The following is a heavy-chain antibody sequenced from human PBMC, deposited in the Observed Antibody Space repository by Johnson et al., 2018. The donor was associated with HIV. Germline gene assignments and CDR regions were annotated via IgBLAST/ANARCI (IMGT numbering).Heavy chain of an antibody. CDR1: GFTFSTYA. CDR3: ARDLLYGETAFDI. CDR2: LSYDGTNK. Sequence: QMQLVESGGGVVQPGRSLRLSCAASGFTFSTYAMHWVRQAPGKGLEWVAVLSYDGTNKYYGDSVKGRFTISRDNSKNTRDLQVNSLRGEDTAVYYCARDLLYGETAFDIWGQGTMVTVSS. V-gene: IGHV3-30-3*01. D-gene: IGHD4-17*01. J-gene: IGHJ3*02.